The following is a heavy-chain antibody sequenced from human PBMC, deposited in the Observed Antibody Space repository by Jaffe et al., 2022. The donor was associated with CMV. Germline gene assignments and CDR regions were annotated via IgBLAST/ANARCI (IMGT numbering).Heavy chain of an antibody. V-gene: IGHV4-39*01. CDR2: IYYSGKT. Sequence: QLHLQESGPGLVRPSETLSLTCIVSGGSISLSNYYWGWIRQPPGKGLEWIGTIYYSGKTYYNPSLKSRVTISVDTSKNQFFLRLNSVSAADTAVYYCARHEGIPVAGPRRGFDTWGQGTLVTVSS. D-gene: IGHD6-19*01. CDR1: GGSISLSNYY. J-gene: IGHJ5*02. CDR3: ARHEGIPVAGPRRGFDT.